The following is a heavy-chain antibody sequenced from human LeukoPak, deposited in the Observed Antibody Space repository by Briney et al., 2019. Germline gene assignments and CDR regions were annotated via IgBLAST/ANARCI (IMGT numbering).Heavy chain of an antibody. Sequence: GGSLRLSCVGSGFMFSNYYMYWVRQAPAKGLVWVSRIKNAGNNTIYAASVKGRFTVSRDNAKNMVYLQMSSLRAEDTAVYYCARGGYGHNMDVWGEGTTVTVSS. J-gene: IGHJ6*03. CDR1: GFMFSNYY. CDR2: IKNAGNNT. D-gene: IGHD3-10*01. V-gene: IGHV3-74*01. CDR3: ARGGYGHNMDV.